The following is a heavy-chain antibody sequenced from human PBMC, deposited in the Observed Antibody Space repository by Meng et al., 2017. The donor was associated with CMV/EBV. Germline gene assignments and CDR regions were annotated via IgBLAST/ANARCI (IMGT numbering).Heavy chain of an antibody. CDR3: ARVREYSSSSEFDY. J-gene: IGHJ4*02. D-gene: IGHD6-6*01. V-gene: IGHV1-2*02. Sequence: ASVKVSCKASGYTFTSYYMHWVRQAPGQGLEWMGWINPNSGGTNYAQKFQGRVTMTRDTSISTAYMELSRLRSDDTAVYYCARVREYSSSSEFDYWGQGTLVTVS. CDR2: INPNSGGT. CDR1: GYTFTSYY.